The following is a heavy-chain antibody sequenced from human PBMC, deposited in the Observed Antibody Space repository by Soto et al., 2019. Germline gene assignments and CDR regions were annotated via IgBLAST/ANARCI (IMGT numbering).Heavy chain of an antibody. J-gene: IGHJ6*02. CDR2: IYYSGST. V-gene: IGHV4-59*01. CDR3: ARAVLRYSLYYYYGMYV. Sequence: PSETLSLTCTVSGGSISSYYWSWIRQPPGKGLEWIGYIYYSGSTNYNPSLKSRVTISVDTSKNQFSLKLSSVTAADTAVYYCARAVLRYSLYYYYGMYVWGQGTTVPVSS. CDR1: GGSISSYY. D-gene: IGHD3-16*02.